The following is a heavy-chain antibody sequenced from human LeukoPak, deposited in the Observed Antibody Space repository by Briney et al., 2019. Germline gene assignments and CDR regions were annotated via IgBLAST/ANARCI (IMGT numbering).Heavy chain of an antibody. V-gene: IGHV4-59*11. D-gene: IGHD3-16*01. Sequence: LETLSLTCTVSGGSIGSHDWTWIRQTPGKGLEWIGYVYDIGSTKYNPSLKSRVTISVDTSKNQFSLRLSSVTAADTAVYYCARGGVLKSVDYWGQGTLVAVSS. CDR2: VYDIGST. CDR1: GGSIGSHD. CDR3: ARGGVLKSVDY. J-gene: IGHJ4*02.